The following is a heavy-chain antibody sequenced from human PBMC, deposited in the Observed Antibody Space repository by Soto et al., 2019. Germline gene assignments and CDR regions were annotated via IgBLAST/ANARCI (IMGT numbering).Heavy chain of an antibody. CDR2: ISSSSSTI. Sequence: PGGSLRLSCAASGFTFSSYSMNWVRQAPGKGLEWVSYISSSSSTIYYADSAKGRFTISRDNAKNSLYLQMNSLRAEDTAVYYCARDLAYGDYVTAFDIWGQGTMVTVSS. CDR1: GFTFSSYS. J-gene: IGHJ3*02. CDR3: ARDLAYGDYVTAFDI. V-gene: IGHV3-48*01. D-gene: IGHD4-17*01.